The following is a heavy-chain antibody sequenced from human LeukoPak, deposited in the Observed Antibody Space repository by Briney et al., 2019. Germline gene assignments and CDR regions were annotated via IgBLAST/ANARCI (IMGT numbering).Heavy chain of an antibody. Sequence: SETLSLTCTVSGGSISDYYWSWIRQSPGKGLEWIGYIYYSGTTNYNPSLKSRVTISVDTSKNQFSLKLISVTAADTAVYFCSRVPSDDDFWSGYLPYFDYWGQGNLVTVTS. D-gene: IGHD3-3*01. J-gene: IGHJ4*02. CDR1: GGSISDYY. CDR2: IYYSGTT. V-gene: IGHV4-59*01. CDR3: SRVPSDDDFWSGYLPYFDY.